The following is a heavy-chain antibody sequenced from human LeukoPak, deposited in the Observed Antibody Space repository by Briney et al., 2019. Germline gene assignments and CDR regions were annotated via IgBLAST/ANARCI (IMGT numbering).Heavy chain of an antibody. V-gene: IGHV1-8*02. CDR1: GYTFTGYY. Sequence: GASVKVSCKASGYTFTGYYMHWVRQAPGQGLEWMGWINPNSGNTGYAQKFQGRVTMTRNTSISTAYMELSSLRSEDTAVYYCARGSDRSSSWYYYYYYMDVWGKGTTVTISS. CDR3: ARGSDRSSSWYYYYYYMDV. CDR2: INPNSGNT. D-gene: IGHD6-13*01. J-gene: IGHJ6*03.